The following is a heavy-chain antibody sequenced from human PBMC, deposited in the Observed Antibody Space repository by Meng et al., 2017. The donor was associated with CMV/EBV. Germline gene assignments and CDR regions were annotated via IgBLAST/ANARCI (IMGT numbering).Heavy chain of an antibody. Sequence: GESLKISCAASGFTFSSYSMNWVRQAPGKGLEWVSSISSSSSYIYYADSVKGRFTISRDNAKNSLYLQMNSLRAEDTAVYYCARPIYSGSYWGFDYGMDVWGQGTTVPSP. CDR2: ISSSSSYI. D-gene: IGHD1-26*01. CDR1: GFTFSSYS. V-gene: IGHV3-21*01. CDR3: ARPIYSGSYWGFDYGMDV. J-gene: IGHJ6*02.